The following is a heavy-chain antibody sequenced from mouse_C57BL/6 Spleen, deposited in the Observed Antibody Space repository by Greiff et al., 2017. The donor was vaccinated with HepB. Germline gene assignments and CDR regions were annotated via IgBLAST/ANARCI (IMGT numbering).Heavy chain of an antibody. CDR1: GFSLTSYG. CDR2: IWSGGST. V-gene: IGHV2-2*01. D-gene: IGHD2-4*01. CDR3: ARDYDPYYYAMDY. Sequence: QVQLQQSGPGLVQPSQSLSITCTVSGFSLTSYGVHWVRQSPGKGLEWLGVIWSGGSTDYNAAFISRLSISKDNSKSQVFFKMNSLQADDTAIYDCARDYDPYYYAMDYWGQGTSVTVSS. J-gene: IGHJ4*01.